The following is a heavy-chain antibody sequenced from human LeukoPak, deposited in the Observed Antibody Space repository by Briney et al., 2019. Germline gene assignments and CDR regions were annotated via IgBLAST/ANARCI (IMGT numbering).Heavy chain of an antibody. CDR3: AGTRYGDYPADY. V-gene: IGHV3-23*01. D-gene: IGHD4-17*01. Sequence: GGSLRLSCAASGFTFSNAWMSWVRQAPGKGLEWVSAISGSGGSTYYADSVKGRFTISRDNSKNTLYLQMNSLRVEDTAVYYCAGTRYGDYPADYWSQGTLVTVSS. CDR1: GFTFSNAW. J-gene: IGHJ4*02. CDR2: ISGSGGST.